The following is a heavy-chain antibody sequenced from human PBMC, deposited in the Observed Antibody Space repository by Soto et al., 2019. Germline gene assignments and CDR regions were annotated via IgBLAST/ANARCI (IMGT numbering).Heavy chain of an antibody. CDR2: ISAYNGTT. D-gene: IGHD2-15*01. J-gene: IGHJ5*01. Sequence: ASVKVSCKASGYTFTSYGISWVRQAPGQGLEWMGWISAYNGTTYYADSVKGRFTISRDNSKNTLYLQMSNLRADDTAVYYCARAGPGFCSGGTCYSLPLDSWGHGTLVTVSS. CDR3: ARAGPGFCSGGTCYSLPLDS. CDR1: GYTFTSYG. V-gene: IGHV1-18*01.